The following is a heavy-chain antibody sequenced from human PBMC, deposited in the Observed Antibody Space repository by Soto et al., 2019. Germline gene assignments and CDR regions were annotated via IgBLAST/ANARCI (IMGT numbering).Heavy chain of an antibody. V-gene: IGHV3-7*03. CDR3: ARGGDSGSYFQYYYGMDV. CDR2: IKQDGSEK. J-gene: IGHJ6*02. CDR1: GFTFSSYW. D-gene: IGHD1-26*01. Sequence: GGSLRLSCAASGFTFSSYWMSWVRQAPGKGLEWVANIKQDGSEKYYVDSVKGRFTISRDNAKNSLYLQMNSLRAEDTAVYYCARGGDSGSYFQYYYGMDVWGQGTTVTVSS.